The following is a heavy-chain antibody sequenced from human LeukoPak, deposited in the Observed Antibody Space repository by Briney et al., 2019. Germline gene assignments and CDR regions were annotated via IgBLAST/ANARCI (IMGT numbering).Heavy chain of an antibody. D-gene: IGHD6-19*01. Sequence: GASVKVSCKASGYTFTSYGISWVRQAPGQGGEWMGWISAYNGNTNYAQKLQGRVTITTDTSTSTAYMELRSLRSDDTAVYYCARVLQQWLVNWFDPWGQGTLVTVSS. CDR2: ISAYNGNT. CDR3: ARVLQQWLVNWFDP. CDR1: GYTFTSYG. J-gene: IGHJ5*02. V-gene: IGHV1-18*01.